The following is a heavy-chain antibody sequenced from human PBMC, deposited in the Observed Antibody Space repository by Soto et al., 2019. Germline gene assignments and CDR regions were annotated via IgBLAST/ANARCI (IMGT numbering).Heavy chain of an antibody. CDR1: GFTFSSYS. D-gene: IGHD5-18*01. V-gene: IGHV3-21*01. J-gene: IGHJ4*02. CDR2: ISSSSSYI. CDR3: ARDDFGGYSYGPSFDY. Sequence: EVQLVESGGGLVKPGGSLRLSCAASGFTFSSYSMNWVRQAPGKGLEWVSSISSSSSYIYYADSVKGRFTISRDNAKNSLYLQMNSLRAEDTAVYYCARDDFGGYSYGPSFDYWGQGTLVTVSS.